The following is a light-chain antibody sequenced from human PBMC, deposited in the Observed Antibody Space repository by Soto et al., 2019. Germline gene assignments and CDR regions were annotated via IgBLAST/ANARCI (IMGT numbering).Light chain of an antibody. CDR3: SSYTTTNTLI. CDR2: EVS. Sequence: QSALTQPASVSGSPGQSITISCTGTSSDVGSYNYVSWYQQHPGKAPKLMIYEVSNRPSGVSDRFSGSKSGNTASLTISGLRADDEADYYCSSYTTTNTLIFGGGTKLTVL. CDR1: SSDVGSYNY. J-gene: IGLJ2*01. V-gene: IGLV2-14*01.